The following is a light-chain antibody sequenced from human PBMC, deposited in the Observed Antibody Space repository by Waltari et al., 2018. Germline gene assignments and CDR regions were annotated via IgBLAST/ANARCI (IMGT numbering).Light chain of an antibody. J-gene: IGLJ2*01. CDR2: DVS. CDR1: SSDVGGYNY. CDR3: CSYAGSYTLV. V-gene: IGLV2-11*01. Sequence: QSALTQPRSVSGSPGQSVTISCTGTSSDVGGYNYVSWYQQHPGKAPKPMIYDVSKRPSGVPDRFSASKAGNTASLTISGLQAEDEADYSCCSYAGSYTLVFGGGTKLTVL.